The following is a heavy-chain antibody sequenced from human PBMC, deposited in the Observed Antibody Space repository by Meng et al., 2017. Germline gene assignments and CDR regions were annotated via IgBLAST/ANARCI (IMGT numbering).Heavy chain of an antibody. CDR1: GGSFCGYN. V-gene: IGHV4-34*01. J-gene: IGHJ4*02. D-gene: IGHD6-13*01. Sequence: VQLPQWGGGLLEPSETLSLTCAVYGGSFCGYNWSWMRQRPGKGLEWSGEINHSGRTNYNPSLKSRVTISVETSKNQFSLKLSSVTAADTAVYYCDRSSSRRPHDYWGQGTLVTVSS. CDR2: INHSGRT. CDR3: DRSSSRRPHDY.